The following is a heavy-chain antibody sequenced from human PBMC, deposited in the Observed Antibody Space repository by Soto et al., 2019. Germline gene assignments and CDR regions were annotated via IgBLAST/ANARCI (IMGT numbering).Heavy chain of an antibody. CDR3: AYGGSCDY. D-gene: IGHD1-26*01. CDR1: GFSFNTYE. V-gene: IGHV3-48*03. CDR2: ISTSGSTI. J-gene: IGHJ4*02. Sequence: PGRSLRLSCAASGFSFNTYEMNWVRQAPGKGLEWVSYISTSGSTIYYADSVKGRFTISRDNGKNSLYLQMNSLRAEDTAVYYCAYGGSCDYWGQGTQVTVSS.